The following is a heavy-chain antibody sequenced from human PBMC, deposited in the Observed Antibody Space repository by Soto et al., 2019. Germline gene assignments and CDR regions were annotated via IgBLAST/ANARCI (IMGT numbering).Heavy chain of an antibody. Sequence: PGGSLRLSCAASGFTFSSYAMGWVRQGPGKRLEWVAVVSIGGSTHYADSVRGRFTISRDNSKNTLSLQMNSLTAEDTAVYFCAKRRGAGGHFDYWGQGALVTVSS. CDR3: AKRRGAGGHFDY. D-gene: IGHD2-15*01. J-gene: IGHJ4*02. V-gene: IGHV3-23*01. CDR2: VSIGGST. CDR1: GFTFSSYA.